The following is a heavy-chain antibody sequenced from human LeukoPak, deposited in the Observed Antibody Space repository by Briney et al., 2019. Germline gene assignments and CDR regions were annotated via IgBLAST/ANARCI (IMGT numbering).Heavy chain of an antibody. V-gene: IGHV1-2*02. D-gene: IGHD7-27*01. J-gene: IGHJ4*02. CDR1: GYTFTGYY. CDR2: INPNSGGT. CDR3: ARDEGWGLDYFDY. Sequence: ASVKVSCKDSGYTFTGYYMHWVRQAPGQGLEWMGWINPNSGGTNYAQKFQGRVTMTRDTSISTAYMELSRLRSDDTAVYYCARDEGWGLDYFDYWGQGTLVTVSS.